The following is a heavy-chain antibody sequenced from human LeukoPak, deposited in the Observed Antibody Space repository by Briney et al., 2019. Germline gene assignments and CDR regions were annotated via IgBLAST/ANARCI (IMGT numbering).Heavy chain of an antibody. D-gene: IGHD3-3*01. J-gene: IGHJ4*02. CDR2: ISHDGRNT. Sequence: PGGSLRLSCAASGFTFSSYSMNWVRQAPGKGLEWVADISHDGRNTYYADSVKGRFTISRDNSKNTLYLQMNSLRTEDTAVYYCARDSNSDFWSGYYTNYFDYWGQGTLVTVSS. CDR3: ARDSNSDFWSGYYTNYFDY. CDR1: GFTFSSYS. V-gene: IGHV3-30*03.